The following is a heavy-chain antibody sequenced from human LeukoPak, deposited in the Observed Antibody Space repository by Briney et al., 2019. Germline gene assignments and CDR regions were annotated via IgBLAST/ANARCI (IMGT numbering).Heavy chain of an antibody. Sequence: PSETLSLTCAVSGGSISSSNWWSWVRQPPGKGLEWIGEIYHSGSTNYNPSLKSRVTMSVDKSKNQFSLKLSSVTAADTAVYYCARVGSSSDRYYYYGMDVWGQGTSVTVSS. CDR1: GGSISSSNW. CDR3: ARVGSSSDRYYYYGMDV. V-gene: IGHV4-4*02. J-gene: IGHJ6*02. D-gene: IGHD3-10*01. CDR2: IYHSGST.